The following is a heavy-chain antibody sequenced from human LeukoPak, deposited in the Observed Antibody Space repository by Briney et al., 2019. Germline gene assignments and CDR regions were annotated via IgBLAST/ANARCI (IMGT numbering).Heavy chain of an antibody. V-gene: IGHV4-59*01. CDR1: GGSISSYY. CDR2: IYYSGST. J-gene: IGHJ4*02. D-gene: IGHD5-24*01. CDR3: ARASSGWLQTYFDY. Sequence: SETLSLTCTVSGGSISSYYWSWIRQPPGKGLECFGYIYYSGSTNYNPSLKSRVTISVDTSKNQFSLKLSSVTAADTAVYYCARASSGWLQTYFDYWGQGTLVTVSS.